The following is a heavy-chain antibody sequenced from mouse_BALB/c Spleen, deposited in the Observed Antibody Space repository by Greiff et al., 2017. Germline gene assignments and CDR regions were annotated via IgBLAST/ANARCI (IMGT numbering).Heavy chain of an antibody. J-gene: IGHJ4*01. D-gene: IGHD1-1*01. CDR3: ARPGTTVPYYAMDY. CDR2: INPDSSTI. V-gene: IGHV4-1*02. CDR1: GFDFSRYW. Sequence: EVKVIESGGGLVQPGGSLKLSCAASGFDFSRYWMSWVRQAPGKGLEWIGEINPDSSTINYTPSLKDKFIISRDNAKNTLYLQMSKVRSEDTALYYCARPGTTVPYYAMDYWGQGTSVTVSS.